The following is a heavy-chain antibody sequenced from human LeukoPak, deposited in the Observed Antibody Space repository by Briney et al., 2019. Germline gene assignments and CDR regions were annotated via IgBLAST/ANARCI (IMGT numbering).Heavy chain of an antibody. CDR3: AKDSLADIDY. J-gene: IGHJ4*02. CDR1: GFIFSTYG. D-gene: IGHD3-16*01. CDR2: IRHDGSIK. Sequence: GGSLRLSCAASGFIFSTYGMDWVRQAPGKGLEWVAFIRHDGSIKNYADSVKGRSTISRDNSKNTLYLQMNSLRAEDTAVYYWAKDSLADIDYWGEGTLVTVSS. V-gene: IGHV3-30*02.